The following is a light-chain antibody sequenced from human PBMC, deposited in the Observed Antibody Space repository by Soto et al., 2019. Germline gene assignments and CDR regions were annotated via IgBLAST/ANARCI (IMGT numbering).Light chain of an antibody. CDR2: DAS. V-gene: IGKV3-11*01. Sequence: EIVLTQSPVTLSLSPGERATLSCRASQSVTNYIAWYQQRPGQAPRLLIYDASNRATGVPARFSGSGSGTDFTLTISDLEPADFGLYYCQQRLNWPPGFGQGTKVDI. CDR3: QQRLNWPPG. J-gene: IGKJ1*01. CDR1: QSVTNY.